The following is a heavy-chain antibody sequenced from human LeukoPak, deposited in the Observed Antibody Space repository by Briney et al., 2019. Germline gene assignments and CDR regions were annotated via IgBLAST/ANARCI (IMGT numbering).Heavy chain of an antibody. V-gene: IGHV1-2*02. CDR1: GYTFTGYY. J-gene: IGHJ5*02. Sequence: ASVKVSCKASGYTFTGYYMHWVRQAPGQGLEWMGWINPNSGGTNYAQKFQGRVTMTRDTSINTAYMELSRLRSDGTAIYYCARGSSIVTSTIDWFDPWGQGALVAVSS. CDR2: INPNSGGT. CDR3: ARGSSIVTSTIDWFDP. D-gene: IGHD6-6*01.